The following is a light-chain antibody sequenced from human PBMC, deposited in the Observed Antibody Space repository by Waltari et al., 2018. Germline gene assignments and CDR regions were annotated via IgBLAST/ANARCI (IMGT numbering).Light chain of an antibody. Sequence: IVLTQSPGTLSLSLVETATLSCSASHSVSSTYLAWYQQKPCQAPSLLIYGASSRATGIPDRFSGSGSGTDFTLTISRLETEDFAVYYCQQYGSSPLTLSMYTFGQGTKLEIK. CDR1: HSVSSTY. V-gene: IGKV3-20*01. CDR3: QQYGSSPLTLSMYT. CDR2: GAS. J-gene: IGKJ2*01.